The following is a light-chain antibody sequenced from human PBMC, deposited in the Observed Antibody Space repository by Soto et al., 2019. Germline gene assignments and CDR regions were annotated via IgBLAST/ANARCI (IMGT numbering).Light chain of an antibody. CDR1: SGDVGNFNF. V-gene: IGLV2-23*02. CDR2: EVG. J-gene: IGLJ3*02. CDR3: CAYAGGSVYVL. Sequence: QSALTQPASVSGSPGQSITISCTGTSGDVGNFNFVSWYQQHPGKAPHLIIYEVGKRPSGVSSRFSGSKSGNTASLTISGLLADEEGDDYCCAYAGGSVYVLFGGGTKLTVL.